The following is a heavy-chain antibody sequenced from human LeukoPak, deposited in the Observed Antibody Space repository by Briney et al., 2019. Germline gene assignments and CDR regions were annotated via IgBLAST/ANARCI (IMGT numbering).Heavy chain of an antibody. J-gene: IGHJ4*02. CDR3: ARLKDAVTIFDY. V-gene: IGHV3-7*01. D-gene: IGHD4-17*01. CDR2: IKEDGSDK. Sequence: GGSLRLSCIGSGFTFSNYWMSWVRQAPGKGLEWVASIKEDGSDKYYVDSVKGRFTISRDNIRNSVYVQMSSLGADDTAVYYRARLKDAVTIFDYWGQGILVTVSS. CDR1: GFTFSNYW.